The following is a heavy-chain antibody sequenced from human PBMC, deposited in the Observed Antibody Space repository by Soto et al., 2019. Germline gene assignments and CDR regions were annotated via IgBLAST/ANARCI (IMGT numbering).Heavy chain of an antibody. Sequence: VQLVESGGGVVQPGRSLRLSCAASGFTFSSYGMHWVRQAPGKGLEWVAVIWYDGSNKYYADSVKGRFTISRDNSKNTLYLQMNSLRAEDTAVYYCARGGYSSGWCDYWGQGTLVTVSS. CDR2: IWYDGSNK. V-gene: IGHV3-33*01. CDR3: ARGGYSSGWCDY. CDR1: GFTFSSYG. D-gene: IGHD6-19*01. J-gene: IGHJ4*02.